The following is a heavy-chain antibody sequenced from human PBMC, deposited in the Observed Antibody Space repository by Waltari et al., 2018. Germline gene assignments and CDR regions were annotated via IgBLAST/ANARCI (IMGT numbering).Heavy chain of an antibody. Sequence: QVQLQQWGAGLLKPSETLSLTCAVYGGSFSGFYWNWIRQPPGKGLEWIGEINHSGSTNSNPALKSRVTIALDTSRNHCSLKLSSVTAADTAVYYCARADRGPRFTSGSSATPDWGPWGQGTLVTVSS. D-gene: IGHD1-26*01. CDR1: GGSFSGFY. J-gene: IGHJ5*02. CDR3: ARADRGPRFTSGSSATPDWGP. V-gene: IGHV4-34*01. CDR2: INHSGST.